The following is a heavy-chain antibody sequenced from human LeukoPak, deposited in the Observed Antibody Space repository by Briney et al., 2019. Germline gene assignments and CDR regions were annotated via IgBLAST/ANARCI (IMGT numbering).Heavy chain of an antibody. J-gene: IGHJ4*02. CDR2: IIPIFGTA. CDR3: ARGPTVTTDYFDY. CDR1: GGTFSSYA. D-gene: IGHD4-17*01. Sequence: GASVKVSCKASGGTFSSYAISWARQAPGQGLEWMGGIIPIFGTANYAQKFQGRVTITADESTSTAYMELSSLRSEDTAVYYCARGPTVTTDYFDYWGQGTLVTVSS. V-gene: IGHV1-69*13.